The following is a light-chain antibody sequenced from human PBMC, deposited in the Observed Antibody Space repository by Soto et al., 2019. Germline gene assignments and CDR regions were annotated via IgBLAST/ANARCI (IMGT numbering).Light chain of an antibody. CDR2: EAS. CDR3: QQRSTWPPSIT. V-gene: IGKV3-11*01. Sequence: EIVLTQSPVTLSLSPGQGAALSCRASQSISNYLAWYQQKPGQAPRLLIYEASNRATGTPARFSGSGSVTDFTRTISSLEPEEFAGYYCQQRSTWPPSITFGQGTRLEIK. J-gene: IGKJ5*01. CDR1: QSISNY.